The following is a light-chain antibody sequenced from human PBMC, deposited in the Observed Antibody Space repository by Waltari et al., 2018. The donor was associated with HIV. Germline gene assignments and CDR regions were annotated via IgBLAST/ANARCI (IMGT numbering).Light chain of an antibody. Sequence: QSVLTQPPSVSGAPGQRVTISCTGSSSNIGAGSDVHWYQQLPGTAPTLLIYDNNNRPAGVPDRFPGAKSGTPASLSIAGLQAEDEADYYCQSYDSGLRVFGGGTKLTVL. CDR3: QSYDSGLRV. V-gene: IGLV1-40*01. CDR2: DNN. CDR1: SSNIGAGSD. J-gene: IGLJ3*02.